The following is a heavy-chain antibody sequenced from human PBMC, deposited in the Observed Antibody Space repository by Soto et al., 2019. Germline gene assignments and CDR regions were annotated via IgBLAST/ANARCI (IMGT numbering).Heavy chain of an antibody. D-gene: IGHD2-2*01. V-gene: IGHV3-49*03. CDR2: IRSKAYGGTT. J-gene: IGHJ4*02. Sequence: QPGGSLRLSCTASGFTFGDYAMSWFRQAPGKGLEWVGFIRSKAYGGTTEYAASVKGRFTISRDDSKSIAYLQMNSLKTEDTAVYYCTRSAIIVVVPAVPLRPHYFDYWGQGTLVTVSS. CDR3: TRSAIIVVVPAVPLRPHYFDY. CDR1: GFTFGDYA.